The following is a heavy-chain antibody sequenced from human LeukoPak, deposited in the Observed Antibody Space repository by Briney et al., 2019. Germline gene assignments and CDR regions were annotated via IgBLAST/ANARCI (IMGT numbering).Heavy chain of an antibody. J-gene: IGHJ4*02. D-gene: IGHD3-22*01. CDR3: ASQKYYYDSSGYYYVWFFDY. Sequence: SETLSLTCAVSGGSLSRSSYYWGWIRQPPGTGREWHGSIYYSGRTYSNPSRKSRVTISVDTSKNQSTLKLNSVTAADTAVYYCASQKYYYDSSGYYYVWFFDYWGKGTLVTVSS. CDR1: GGSLSRSSYY. CDR2: IYYSGRT. V-gene: IGHV4-39*01.